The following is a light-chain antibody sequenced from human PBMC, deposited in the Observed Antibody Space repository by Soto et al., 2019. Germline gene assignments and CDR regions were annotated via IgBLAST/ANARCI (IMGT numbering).Light chain of an antibody. Sequence: DIQMTQSPSSLSASIGDRVTITCRASQSVTSNLNWYQQKFGETPTLLMYAASNLQGGVPSRFSGSGSVTDFTLTISSLQPEDFEPYYCQQYYSSPYTFGQGTKLEV. CDR1: QSVTSN. CDR2: AAS. CDR3: QQYYSSPYT. J-gene: IGKJ2*01. V-gene: IGKV1-39*01.